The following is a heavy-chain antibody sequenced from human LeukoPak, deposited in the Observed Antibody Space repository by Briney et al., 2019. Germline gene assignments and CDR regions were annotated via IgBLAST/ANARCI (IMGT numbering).Heavy chain of an antibody. D-gene: IGHD3-22*01. CDR2: IYTSGNT. CDR1: SGSIGGYY. J-gene: IGHJ4*02. Sequence: PSETLSLTCTVSSGSIGGYYWSWIRQPAGKGLEWIGRIYTSGNTNYNPSLKSRVTMSVDTSKNQFSLKLSYVTAADTAVYYCAREYFHDGTGYSVFFDYWGQETLVTVSS. V-gene: IGHV4-4*07. CDR3: AREYFHDGTGYSVFFDY.